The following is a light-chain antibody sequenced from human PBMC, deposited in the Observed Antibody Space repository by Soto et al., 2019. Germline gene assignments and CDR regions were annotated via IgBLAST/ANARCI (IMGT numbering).Light chain of an antibody. CDR1: QSISSW. V-gene: IGKV1-5*03. J-gene: IGKJ1*01. Sequence: DIQMTQSPPPLSASVGDRFTITSRASQSISSWLAWYQKKPGKAPRLLIYKASSLESGVPSRFSGSGSGTVCPLTISSLQAEDVATYYCQQYNSYSWTLGQGTKVDIK. CDR2: KAS. CDR3: QQYNSYSWT.